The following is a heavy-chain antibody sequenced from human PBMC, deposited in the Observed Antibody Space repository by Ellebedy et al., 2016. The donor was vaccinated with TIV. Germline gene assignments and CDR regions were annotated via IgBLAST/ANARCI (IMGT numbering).Heavy chain of an antibody. D-gene: IGHD2-15*01. CDR2: ISGGVCNT. J-gene: IGHJ4*02. Sequence: PGGSLRLSCAASGFTFSNYVMSWLLQAPGKGLEWVSFISGGVCNTYYADSVKGRLTISRDNSKNTLYLQMKSLRAEDTAVYYCAKGCGGSCYWEAYWGQGTLVTVSS. V-gene: IGHV3-23*01. CDR1: GFTFSNYV. CDR3: AKGCGGSCYWEAY.